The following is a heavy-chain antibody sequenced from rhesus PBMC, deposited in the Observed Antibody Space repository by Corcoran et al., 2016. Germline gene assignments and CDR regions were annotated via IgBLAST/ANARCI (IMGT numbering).Heavy chain of an antibody. CDR2: ISGSGGDT. CDR1: GGSISSNY. D-gene: IGHD1-14*01. Sequence: QLQLQESGPGLVRPSETLSLTCAVSGGSISSNYWSWIRQPPWKGLEWIGRISGSGGDTDYNPFLKSRVTVSADTSKNQFSLKLTSVTAADTAVYYCLRDWGAERYWGQGVLVTVSS. V-gene: IGHV4-173*01. CDR3: LRDWGAERY. J-gene: IGHJ4*01.